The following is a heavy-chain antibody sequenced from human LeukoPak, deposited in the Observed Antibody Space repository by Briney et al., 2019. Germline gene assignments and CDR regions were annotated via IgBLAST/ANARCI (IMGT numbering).Heavy chain of an antibody. D-gene: IGHD3-10*01. CDR1: GGSISSYY. V-gene: IGHV4-59*01. CDR3: ARGRTSGYYYGMDV. J-gene: IGHJ6*04. CDR2: IYYSGST. Sequence: SETLSLTCTVSGGSISSYYWSWIRQPPGKGLEWIGYIYYSGSTNYNPSLKSRVTISVDTSKNQFSLKLSSVTAADTAVYYCARGRTSGYYYGMDVWGKGTTVTVSS.